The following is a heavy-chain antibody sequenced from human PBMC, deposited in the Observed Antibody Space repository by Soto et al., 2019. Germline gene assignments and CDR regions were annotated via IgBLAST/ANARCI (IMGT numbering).Heavy chain of an antibody. CDR1: GGSFSGYY. CDR3: ASQITMVRGVIQDYYYGMDV. CDR2: INHSGST. Sequence: SETLSLTCAVYGGSFSGYYWSWIRQPPGKGLEWIGEINHSGSTNYNPSLKSRVTISVDTSKNQFSLKLSSVTAADTAVYYCASQITMVRGVIQDYYYGMDVWGQGTTVTVSS. D-gene: IGHD3-10*01. J-gene: IGHJ6*02. V-gene: IGHV4-34*01.